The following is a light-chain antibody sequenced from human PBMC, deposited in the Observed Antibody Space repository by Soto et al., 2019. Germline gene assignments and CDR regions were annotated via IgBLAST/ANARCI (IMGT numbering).Light chain of an antibody. Sequence: EIVLTQSPATLSLSPGERATLSCRASQRVSSYLAWYQQKPGQAPRLLIYDASNRATGIPARFSGSGSGTYFTPTISSLEPEDFAVYYCQQRSNWPPGYTFGQGTKLEIK. V-gene: IGKV3-11*01. CDR1: QRVSSY. CDR3: QQRSNWPPGYT. CDR2: DAS. J-gene: IGKJ2*01.